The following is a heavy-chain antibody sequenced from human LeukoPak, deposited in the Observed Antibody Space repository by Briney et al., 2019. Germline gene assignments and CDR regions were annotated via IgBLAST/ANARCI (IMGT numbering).Heavy chain of an antibody. CDR3: ARVGDDSSGYYSALDY. CDR1: GGSISSYY. V-gene: IGHV4-59*01. Sequence: SETLSLTCTVSGGSISSYYWSWIRQPPGKGLEWIGYIYYSGSTNYNPSLKSRVTISVDTSKNQFSLKLSSVTAADTAVYYCARVGDDSSGYYSALDYWGQGTLVTVSS. D-gene: IGHD3-22*01. J-gene: IGHJ4*02. CDR2: IYYSGST.